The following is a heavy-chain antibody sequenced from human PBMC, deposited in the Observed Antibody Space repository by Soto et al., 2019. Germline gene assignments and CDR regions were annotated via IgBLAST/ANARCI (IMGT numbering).Heavy chain of an antibody. D-gene: IGHD2-2*01. CDR2: INHSGST. Sequence: PSETLSLTCAVYGGSFSGYYWNWIRQPPGKGLEWIGEINHSGSTNYNPSLKSRVTISVDTSKNQFSLKLSSVTAADTAVYYCARGRVPLVPAASNWFDPWGQGTLVTSPQ. CDR3: ARGRVPLVPAASNWFDP. CDR1: GGSFSGYY. V-gene: IGHV4-34*01. J-gene: IGHJ5*02.